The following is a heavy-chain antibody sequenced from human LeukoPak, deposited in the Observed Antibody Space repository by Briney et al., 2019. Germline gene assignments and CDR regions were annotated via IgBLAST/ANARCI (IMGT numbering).Heavy chain of an antibody. CDR3: ARDSGYSYAPPDY. D-gene: IGHD5-18*01. CDR2: INAGNGNT. Sequence: ASVKVSCKASGYTFTSYAMHWVRQAPGQRLEWMGWINAGNGNTKYSQKFQGRVTITRDTSASTAYMELSSLRSEDTAVYYCARDSGYSYAPPDYWGLGTLVTVSS. V-gene: IGHV1-3*01. CDR1: GYTFTSYA. J-gene: IGHJ4*02.